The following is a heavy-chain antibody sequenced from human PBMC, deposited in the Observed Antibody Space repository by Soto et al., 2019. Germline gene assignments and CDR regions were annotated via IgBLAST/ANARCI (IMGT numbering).Heavy chain of an antibody. J-gene: IGHJ6*02. CDR1: GGTFSSYA. D-gene: IGHD2-2*01. CDR3: ARRVGCSITSCYYYYYGMDV. CDR2: IIPIFGTA. V-gene: IGHV1-69*06. Sequence: QVQLVQSGAEVKKPGSSVKVSCKASGGTFSSYAISWVRQAPGQGLEWMGGIIPIFGTANYAQKFQGRVTITADKSTSTAYMELSSLRSEDTAVYYCARRVGCSITSCYYYYYGMDVWGQGTTVTVSS.